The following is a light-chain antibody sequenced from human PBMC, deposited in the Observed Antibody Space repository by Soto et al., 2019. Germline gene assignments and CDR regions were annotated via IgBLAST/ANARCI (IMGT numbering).Light chain of an antibody. CDR1: QSISSN. J-gene: IGKJ2*01. V-gene: IGKV1-39*01. CDR2: AAS. CDR3: QQSYSIPFT. Sequence: DIQMTQSASSLSASVGDRVTITWRASQSISSNLNWHQQKPGKAPKVLIYAASSLQSGVPSRFSGSGSGTDFTLTISSLQPEDFATYYCQQSYSIPFTFGQGTKLEIK.